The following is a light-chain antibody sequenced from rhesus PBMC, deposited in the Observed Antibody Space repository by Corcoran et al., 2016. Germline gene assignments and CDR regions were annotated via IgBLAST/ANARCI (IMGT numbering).Light chain of an antibody. CDR1: QGISSW. V-gene: IGKV1-22*01. Sequence: DIQMTQSPSSLSASVGDTVTITCRASQGISSWLAWYQHKPGKDPKLLIYKASSVQSGVPSRFSGGGSGTDLTLTISSLQSEDFATYYCQQYSSRYSFGQGTKVEIK. CDR3: QQYSSRYS. J-gene: IGKJ2*01. CDR2: KAS.